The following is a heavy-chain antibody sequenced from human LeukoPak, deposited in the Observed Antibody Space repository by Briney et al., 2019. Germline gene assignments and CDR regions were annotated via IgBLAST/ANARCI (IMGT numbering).Heavy chain of an antibody. J-gene: IGHJ4*02. CDR2: ISWNSGSI. V-gene: IGHV3-9*01. CDR3: AKVSDDILTGYYTS. D-gene: IGHD3-9*01. CDR1: GFTFDDYA. Sequence: GGSLGLSCAASGFTFDDYAMRWVRQAPGKGLEWVSGISWNSGSIGYADSVKGRFTISRDNAKNSLYLQMNSLRAEDTALYYCAKVSDDILTGYYTSWGQGTLVTVSS.